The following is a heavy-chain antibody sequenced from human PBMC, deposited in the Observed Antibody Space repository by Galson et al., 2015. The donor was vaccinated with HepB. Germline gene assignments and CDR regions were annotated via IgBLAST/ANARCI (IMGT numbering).Heavy chain of an antibody. CDR2: IIPIFGTA. CDR3: ARAQPKNNYYYYYYMDV. J-gene: IGHJ6*03. V-gene: IGHV1-69*13. CDR1: GGTFSSYA. Sequence: SVKVSCKASGGTFSSYAISWVRQAPGQGLEWMGGIIPIFGTANYAQKFQGRVTITADESTSTAYMELSSLRSEDTAVYYCARAQPKNNYYYYYYMDVWGKGTTGTVSS.